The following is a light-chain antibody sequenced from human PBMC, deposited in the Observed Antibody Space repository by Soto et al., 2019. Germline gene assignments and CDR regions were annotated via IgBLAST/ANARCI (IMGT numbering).Light chain of an antibody. Sequence: DFVMTQSPLSLPVTPGEPASISCRSSQSLLHRNGYNYMEWYLQKPGPSPQLLIYLGSNRASGVPDRLSGSGSCTDFILKISRVEAEDVEVYYCMRALQIPLSFGGGTKVEMK. J-gene: IGKJ4*01. V-gene: IGKV2-28*01. CDR2: LGS. CDR3: MRALQIPLS. CDR1: QSLLHRNGYNY.